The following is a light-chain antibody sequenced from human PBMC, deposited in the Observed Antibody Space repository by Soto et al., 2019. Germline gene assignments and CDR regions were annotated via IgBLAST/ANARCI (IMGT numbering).Light chain of an antibody. Sequence: HMTQSPSTLSASVVDRVTITCRASQSISTWLAWYQQKPGKAPKLLIYDASSLESGVPSRFSGSGSGTEFTLTISSLQPDDSSTYYCQQYNTYPLTFGGGTRLAIK. CDR2: DAS. J-gene: IGKJ5*01. CDR3: QQYNTYPLT. CDR1: QSISTW. V-gene: IGKV1-5*01.